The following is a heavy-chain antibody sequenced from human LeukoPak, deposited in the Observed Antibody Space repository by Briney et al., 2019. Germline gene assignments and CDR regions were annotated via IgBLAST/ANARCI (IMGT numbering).Heavy chain of an antibody. Sequence: GASVKVSCKASGYTFTAYYIHRVRQAPGQGLEWMGWINPNSGGTEYAQKFQGRVTLTRDTSINTAYMELSRLRSDDTAVYYCASFYAPDRGIESQNLVTVYWGQGTLVSVSS. J-gene: IGHJ4*02. CDR1: GYTFTAYY. CDR2: INPNSGGT. CDR3: ASFYAPDRGIESQNLVTVY. V-gene: IGHV1-2*02. D-gene: IGHD2/OR15-2a*01.